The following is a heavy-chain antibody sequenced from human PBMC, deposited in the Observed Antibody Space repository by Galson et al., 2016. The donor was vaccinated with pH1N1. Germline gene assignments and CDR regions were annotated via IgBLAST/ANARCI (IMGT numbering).Heavy chain of an antibody. J-gene: IGHJ4*02. CDR3: ARGKLGFLEWLCPGDY. CDR2: IRSKVYGGTP. V-gene: IGHV3-49*03. CDR1: GFTFGDYA. D-gene: IGHD3-3*01. Sequence: SLRLSCATSGFTFGDYAMSWFRQAPGKGLEWVGFIRSKVYGGTPEYAASGKGRFTISIADSKSIAYLQMNSLKTEDTAVYYCARGKLGFLEWLCPGDYWGQGTLVTVSS.